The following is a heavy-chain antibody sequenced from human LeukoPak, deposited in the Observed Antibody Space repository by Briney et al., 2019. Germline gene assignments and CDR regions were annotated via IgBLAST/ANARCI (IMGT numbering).Heavy chain of an antibody. Sequence: PGRSLRLSCAASGFTFDDFAMHWVRQAPGKGLEWVSGISWNSGSIGYADPVKGRFTISRDNAKNSLYLQMNSLRAEDTAVYYCAREVGGSGYNWFDPWGQGTLVTVSS. CDR2: ISWNSGSI. D-gene: IGHD3-10*01. J-gene: IGHJ5*02. CDR1: GFTFDDFA. V-gene: IGHV3-9*01. CDR3: AREVGGSGYNWFDP.